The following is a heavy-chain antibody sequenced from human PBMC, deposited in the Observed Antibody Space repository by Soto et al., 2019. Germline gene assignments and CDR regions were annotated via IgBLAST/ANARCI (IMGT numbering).Heavy chain of an antibody. D-gene: IGHD4-17*01. CDR3: ASDSTVTTSDAFDL. CDR2: ISSSSSYI. CDR1: GFTFSSYS. J-gene: IGHJ3*01. Sequence: GGSLRLSCAASGFTFSSYSMNWVRQAPGKGLEWVSSISSSSSYIYYADSVKGRFTISRDNARNSLYLQMNSLRAEDTAVYYCASDSTVTTSDAFDLWGPGTMVTVSS. V-gene: IGHV3-21*01.